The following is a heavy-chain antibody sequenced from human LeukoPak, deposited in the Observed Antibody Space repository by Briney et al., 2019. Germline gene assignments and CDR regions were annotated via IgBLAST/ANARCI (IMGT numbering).Heavy chain of an antibody. Sequence: ASVKVSCKASGYTFTSYGISWVRQAPGQGLEWMGWISAYNGNTKYVQKLQGRVTMTTDSSTSTAYMELRSLTSDDTAVYYCARDGLRLGELSSSCDHWGQGTLVTVSS. CDR1: GYTFTSYG. D-gene: IGHD3-16*02. CDR2: ISAYNGNT. CDR3: ARDGLRLGELSSSCDH. J-gene: IGHJ4*02. V-gene: IGHV1-18*01.